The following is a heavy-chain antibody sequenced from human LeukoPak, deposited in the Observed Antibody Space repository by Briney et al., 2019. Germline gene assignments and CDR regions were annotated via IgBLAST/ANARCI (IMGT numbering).Heavy chain of an antibody. V-gene: IGHV3-23*01. J-gene: IGHJ4*02. CDR3: AQHTEFYGSGSYRFDY. Sequence: SGGSLRLSCAASGFTFSSCAMSWVRQAPGKGLEWVSAISGSGGSTYYADSVKGRFTISRDNSKNMLYLQMNSLRAEDTAVYYCAQHTEFYGSGSYRFDYWGQGTLVTVSS. CDR2: ISGSGGST. CDR1: GFTFSSCA. D-gene: IGHD3-10*01.